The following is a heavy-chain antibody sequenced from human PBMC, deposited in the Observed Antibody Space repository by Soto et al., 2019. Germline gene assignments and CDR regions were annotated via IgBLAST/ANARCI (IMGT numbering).Heavy chain of an antibody. V-gene: IGHV3-11*04. Sequence: GGSLRLSCAASGFTFSDYYMSWIRQAPGKGLEWVSYISSSGSTIYYADSVKGRFTISRGNAKNSLYLQMNSLRAEDTAVYYCAKDLGSGWHYDAFDIWGQGTMVTVSS. CDR1: GFTFSDYY. J-gene: IGHJ3*02. CDR2: ISSSGSTI. D-gene: IGHD6-19*01. CDR3: AKDLGSGWHYDAFDI.